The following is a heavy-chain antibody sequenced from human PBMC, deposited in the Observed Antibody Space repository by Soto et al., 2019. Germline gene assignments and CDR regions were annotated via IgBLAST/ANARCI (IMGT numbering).Heavy chain of an antibody. D-gene: IGHD3-16*01. J-gene: IGHJ4*02. CDR3: AIGGGGEGYQYCDY. V-gene: IGHV3-30*03. CDR2: LSYDGSNQ. CDR1: GLAFGSYG. Sequence: QVQVVESGGGVVQPGRSLRLSCAASGLAFGSYGIHWVRQAPGKGLQWVAVLSYDGSNQYYADSVKGRVTISRDNSKNRLYLQMNRLKTEDTAIYYCAIGGGGEGYQYCDYWGQGTLGTVSS.